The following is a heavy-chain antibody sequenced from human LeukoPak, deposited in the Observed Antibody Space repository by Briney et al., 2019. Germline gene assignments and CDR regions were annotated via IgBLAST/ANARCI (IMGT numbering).Heavy chain of an antibody. CDR3: AREILHCSSTSCYTGWFDP. CDR2: IWYDGSNK. J-gene: IGHJ5*02. V-gene: IGHV3-33*01. D-gene: IGHD2-2*02. CDR1: GFTFSSYG. Sequence: GGSLRLSCAASGFTFSSYGMHRVRQAPGKGLEWVAVIWYDGSNKYYADSVKGRFTISRDNSKNTLYLQMNSLRAEDTAVYYCAREILHCSSTSCYTGWFDPWGQGTLVTVSS.